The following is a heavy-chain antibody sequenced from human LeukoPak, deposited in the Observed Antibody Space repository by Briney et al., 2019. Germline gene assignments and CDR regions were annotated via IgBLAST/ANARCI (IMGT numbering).Heavy chain of an antibody. CDR1: GYTFTSYG. J-gene: IGHJ4*02. V-gene: IGHV1-46*01. D-gene: IGHD3-9*01. CDR2: INPSGGST. Sequence: ASVKVSCKASGYTFTSYGISWVRQAPGQGLEWMGIINPSGGSTSYAQKFQGRVTMTRDMSTSTVYMELSSLRSEDTAVYYCARSPPYFDWLYVYYFDYWGQGTLVTVSS. CDR3: ARSPPYFDWLYVYYFDY.